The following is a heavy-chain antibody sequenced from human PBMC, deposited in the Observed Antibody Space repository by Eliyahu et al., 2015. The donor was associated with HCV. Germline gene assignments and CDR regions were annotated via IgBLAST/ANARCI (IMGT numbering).Heavy chain of an antibody. CDR3: IKINGRSRRSSAVYYFDS. Sequence: EVQLVEPGGGLVQPGRSLRLSCAAPGFSFDDSAMYWVRQAPGKGLEWVSGITHNSDYTDYAASVRGRFTISRDNVRSSLYLQMSSLRPEDTALYYCIKINGRSRRSSAVYYFDSWGQGTLVTVSS. D-gene: IGHD6-6*01. CDR1: GFSFDDSA. CDR2: ITHNSDYT. J-gene: IGHJ4*02. V-gene: IGHV3-9*01.